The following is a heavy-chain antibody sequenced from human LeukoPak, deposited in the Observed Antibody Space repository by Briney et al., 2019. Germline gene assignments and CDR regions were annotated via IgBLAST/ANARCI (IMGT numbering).Heavy chain of an antibody. D-gene: IGHD6-13*01. J-gene: IGHJ4*02. V-gene: IGHV3-48*03. CDR2: ISSSGRTT. CDR1: GFTFSSSE. Sequence: GGSVRLSCAASGFTFSSSEMNWVRQAPEKGLEWVSYISSSGRTTYYADSVKGRFTMSRDNAKNSLYLQMNSLRDDDTAVYYCARDRGIGDYWGQGTLVTVSS. CDR3: ARDRGIGDY.